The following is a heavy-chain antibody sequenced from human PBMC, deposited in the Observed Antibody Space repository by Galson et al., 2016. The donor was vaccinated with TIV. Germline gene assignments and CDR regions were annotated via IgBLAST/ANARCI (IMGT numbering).Heavy chain of an antibody. Sequence: SVKVSCKASGYTFTNYAMHWVRQAPGQRLEWMGWINVGNGNTKYSQKFQGRVTITRDTSASTAYMELSSLRSEDTAVYYCARAVGGNWFDPWGQGTLVTVSS. CDR2: INVGNGNT. CDR1: GYTFTNYA. CDR3: ARAVGGNWFDP. V-gene: IGHV1-3*01. D-gene: IGHD3-16*01. J-gene: IGHJ5*02.